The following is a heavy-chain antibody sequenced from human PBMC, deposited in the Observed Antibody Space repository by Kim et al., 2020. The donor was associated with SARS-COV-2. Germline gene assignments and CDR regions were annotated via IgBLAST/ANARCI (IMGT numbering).Heavy chain of an antibody. CDR3: ASQLRITMIVVVHYAFDI. Sequence: ASVKVSCKASGYTFTGYYMHWVRQAPGQGLEWMGWINPNSGGTNYAQKFQVRVTMTRDTSISTAYMELSRLRSDDTAVYYCASQLRITMIVVVHYAFDIWGQGTMVTVSS. J-gene: IGHJ3*02. D-gene: IGHD3-22*01. V-gene: IGHV1-2*02. CDR1: GYTFTGYY. CDR2: INPNSGGT.